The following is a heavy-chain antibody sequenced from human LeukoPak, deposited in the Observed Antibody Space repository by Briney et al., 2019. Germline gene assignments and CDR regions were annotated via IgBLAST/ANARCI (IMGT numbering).Heavy chain of an antibody. Sequence: GGSLRLSCAATGFTFNTYYIHWVRQAPGKGLVWVSRVNTDGSSSNYADSVKGRFTISRDNAKNTVYLQMNSLRAEDTAVYYCARGGKVNSGTYSVDYWGQGTLVTVSS. CDR1: GFTFNTYY. V-gene: IGHV3-74*01. CDR2: VNTDGSSS. J-gene: IGHJ4*02. D-gene: IGHD3-10*01. CDR3: ARGGKVNSGTYSVDY.